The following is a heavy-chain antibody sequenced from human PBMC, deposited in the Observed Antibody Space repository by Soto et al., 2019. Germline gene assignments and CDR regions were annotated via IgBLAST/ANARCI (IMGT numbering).Heavy chain of an antibody. CDR1: GGSFSGYY. V-gene: IGHV4-34*01. CDR3: ASASPVAGHFDY. Sequence: PSETLSLTCAVYGGSFSGYYWSWIRQPPGKGLEWIGEINHSGSTNYNPSLKSRVTISVDTSKNQFSLKLSSVTAADTAVYYCASASPVAGHFDYWGQGTLVTVSS. J-gene: IGHJ4*02. CDR2: INHSGST. D-gene: IGHD6-19*01.